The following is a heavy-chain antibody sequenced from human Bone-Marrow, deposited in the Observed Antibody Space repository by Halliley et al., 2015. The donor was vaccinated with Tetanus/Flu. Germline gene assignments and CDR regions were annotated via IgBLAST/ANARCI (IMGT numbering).Heavy chain of an antibody. CDR1: GGFIRSGGYY. D-gene: IGHD3-3*01. CDR2: IYYSGST. Sequence: TLSLTCTVSGGFIRSGGYYWSWIRQHPGKGLEWIGNIYYSGSTYYNPSLKSRVTISVDTPKNQFSLKLSSVTAADTAVYYCARGVGNNWFDPWGQGTLVTVSS. J-gene: IGHJ5*02. V-gene: IGHV4-31*03. CDR3: ARGVGNNWFDP.